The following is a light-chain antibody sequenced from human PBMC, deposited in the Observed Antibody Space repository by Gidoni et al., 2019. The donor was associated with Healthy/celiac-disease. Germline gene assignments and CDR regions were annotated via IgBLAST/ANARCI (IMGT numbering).Light chain of an antibody. CDR2: AAS. V-gene: IGKV1-39*01. CDR3: HQRYSTLGIT. CDR1: QSISSY. Sequence: DSQMTESPSSLSASVGDRVTITRRSSQSISSYLNWYQQKPGKAPKLLIYAASSLQSGVPSRFSGSGSGTDFTLTISSLQPEDFATDYCHQRYSTLGITFGQGTRLEIK. J-gene: IGKJ5*01.